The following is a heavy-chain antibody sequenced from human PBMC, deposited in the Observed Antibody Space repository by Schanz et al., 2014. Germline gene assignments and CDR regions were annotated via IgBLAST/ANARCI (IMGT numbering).Heavy chain of an antibody. CDR1: GYTFISYG. J-gene: IGHJ5*02. Sequence: QVQLVQSGAEVKKPGASVKVSCKASGYTFISYGIKWVRQAPGQGLEWMGWISAYNGHTDYAQKLQGRVTLTTDTSTTTAYMELNSLNSDDTAVYYCAREVGLYDRGWFDPWGQGTLVTVSS. CDR3: AREVGLYDRGWFDP. D-gene: IGHD3-22*01. CDR2: ISAYNGHT. V-gene: IGHV1-18*01.